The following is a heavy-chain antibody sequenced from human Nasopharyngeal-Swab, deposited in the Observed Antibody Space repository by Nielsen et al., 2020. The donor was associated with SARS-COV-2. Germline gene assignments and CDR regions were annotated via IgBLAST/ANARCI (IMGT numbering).Heavy chain of an antibody. J-gene: IGHJ4*02. D-gene: IGHD2-21*02. CDR1: GFTFSSYG. V-gene: IGHV3-30*03. Sequence: GESLKISCAASGFTFSSYGIHWVRQAPGKGLEWVAVISYDGSNKYYADSVKGRFTISRDNSKNTLYLQMNSLRAEDTAVYYCARDSEVAYCGGDCYLDYWGQGTLVTVSS. CDR3: ARDSEVAYCGGDCYLDY. CDR2: ISYDGSNK.